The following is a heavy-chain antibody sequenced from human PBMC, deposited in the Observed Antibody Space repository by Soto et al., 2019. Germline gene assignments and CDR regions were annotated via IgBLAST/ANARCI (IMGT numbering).Heavy chain of an antibody. V-gene: IGHV4-30-4*01. CDR2: IYYSGST. D-gene: IGHD3-10*01. CDR1: GGSISSGDYY. J-gene: IGHJ4*02. Sequence: QVQLQESGPGLVKPSQTLSLTCTVSGGSISSGDYYWSWIRQPPGKGLEWIGYIYYSGSTYYNPSLKSRVTMSVDTSKNQFSLKLSSVTAADTAVYYCARRKEDGSGSFPFDYWGQGTLVTVSS. CDR3: ARRKEDGSGSFPFDY.